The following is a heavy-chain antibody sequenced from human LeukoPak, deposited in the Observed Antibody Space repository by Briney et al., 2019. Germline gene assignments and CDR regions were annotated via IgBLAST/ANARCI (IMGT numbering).Heavy chain of an antibody. Sequence: GGSLRLSCAASGFTFSDYYMSWIRQAPGKGLEWVSYISGSGSSIYYADSVKGRFTISRDNAKNSLYLQMSSLRAEDTAVYYCARDWLGYYFDYWGQGTLVTVSS. D-gene: IGHD5-12*01. CDR3: ARDWLGYYFDY. J-gene: IGHJ4*02. CDR1: GFTFSDYY. CDR2: ISGSGSSI. V-gene: IGHV3-11*01.